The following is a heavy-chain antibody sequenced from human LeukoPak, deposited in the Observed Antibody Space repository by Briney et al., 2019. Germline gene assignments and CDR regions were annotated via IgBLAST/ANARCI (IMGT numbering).Heavy chain of an antibody. CDR2: INPNSGST. J-gene: IGHJ5*02. Sequence: GASVKVSCKASGYTFTGYYMHWVRQAPGQGLEWMGWINPNSGSTSYAQKFQGRVTMTRDMSTSTVYMELSSLRSEDTAVYYCARGRWVVVAARDGPHNWFDPWGQGTLVTVSS. CDR1: GYTFTGYY. CDR3: ARGRWVVVAARDGPHNWFDP. D-gene: IGHD2-15*01. V-gene: IGHV1-46*01.